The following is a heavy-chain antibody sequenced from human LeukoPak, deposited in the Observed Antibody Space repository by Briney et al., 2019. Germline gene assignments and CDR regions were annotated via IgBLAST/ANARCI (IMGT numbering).Heavy chain of an antibody. Sequence: GRSLRLSCAASGFTFSSYGMHWVRQAPGKGLEWVAVIWYDGSSKYYADSVKGRFTISRDNSKNTLYLQMKSLRAEDTAVYYCARDQSGYLIDIWGQGTMVTVSS. CDR1: GFTFSSYG. J-gene: IGHJ3*02. CDR2: IWYDGSSK. D-gene: IGHD3-22*01. CDR3: ARDQSGYLIDI. V-gene: IGHV3-33*01.